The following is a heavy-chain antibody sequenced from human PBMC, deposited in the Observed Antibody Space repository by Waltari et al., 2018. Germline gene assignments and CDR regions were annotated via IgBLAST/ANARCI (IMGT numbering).Heavy chain of an antibody. V-gene: IGHV1-69*14. CDR2: IIPIFGTA. D-gene: IGHD3-3*01. Sequence: QVQLVQSGAEVKKPGSSVKVSCKASGGTFSSYAISWVRQAPGQGPEWLGGIIPIFGTANYAQKYQGRCTITADKSTSTAYRELSSLRSEDTAVYYCARRNRETYYDFWSGYYTAFDIWGQGTMVTVSS. CDR1: GGTFSSYA. CDR3: ARRNRETYYDFWSGYYTAFDI. J-gene: IGHJ3*02.